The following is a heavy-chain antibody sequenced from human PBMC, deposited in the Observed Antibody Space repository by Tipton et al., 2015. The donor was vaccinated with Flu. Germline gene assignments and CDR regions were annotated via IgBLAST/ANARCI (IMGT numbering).Heavy chain of an antibody. Sequence: TLSLTCTVSGGSISSGGHYWSWIRQPAGRGLEWIGQLYTSGSTNYSPSLQSRVTMSVDTAKNQFSLKLSSVTAADTAVYYCARTRSGNYLDDAFDIWGQGTLVTVSS. CDR1: GGSISSGGHY. D-gene: IGHD1-26*01. CDR2: LYTSGST. V-gene: IGHV4-61*09. J-gene: IGHJ3*02. CDR3: ARTRSGNYLDDAFDI.